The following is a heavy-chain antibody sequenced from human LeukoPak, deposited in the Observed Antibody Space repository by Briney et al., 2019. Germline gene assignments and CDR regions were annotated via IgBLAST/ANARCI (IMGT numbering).Heavy chain of an antibody. CDR2: ISGSGGST. CDR1: GFTFSSYA. Sequence: GGSLRLSCAASGFTFSSYAMSWVRQAPGKGLEWVSAISGSGGSTYYADSVKGRFTISRDNSKNTLYLQMNSLRAEDTAVYYCAGDIGDSYGSPFDFWGQGTQVTVSS. CDR3: AGDIGDSYGSPFDF. J-gene: IGHJ4*02. D-gene: IGHD5-18*01. V-gene: IGHV3-23*01.